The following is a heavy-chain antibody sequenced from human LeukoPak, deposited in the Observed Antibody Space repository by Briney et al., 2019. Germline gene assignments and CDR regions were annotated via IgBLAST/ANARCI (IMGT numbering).Heavy chain of an antibody. Sequence: TSETLSLTCAVYGGSFSGYYWSWIRQPPGKGLEWIGEINHSGSTNYNPSLKSRVTISVDTSKNQFSLKLSSVTAADTAVYYCARGPRSFDWLGETFDYWGQGTLVTVSS. D-gene: IGHD3-9*01. J-gene: IGHJ4*02. CDR3: ARGPRSFDWLGETFDY. V-gene: IGHV4-34*01. CDR1: GGSFSGYY. CDR2: INHSGST.